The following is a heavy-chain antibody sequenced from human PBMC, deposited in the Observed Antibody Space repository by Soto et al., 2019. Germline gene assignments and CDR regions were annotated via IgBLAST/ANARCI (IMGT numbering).Heavy chain of an antibody. Sequence: ASVKVSCKASGGTFSSYAISWVRQAPGQGLEWMGGIIPIFGTANYAQKFQGRVTIAADESTSTAYMELSSLRSEDTAVYYCAVNYYDSSGYLYGMDVGGQGTTVTVSS. CDR3: AVNYYDSSGYLYGMDV. V-gene: IGHV1-69*13. CDR2: IIPIFGTA. CDR1: GGTFSSYA. D-gene: IGHD3-22*01. J-gene: IGHJ6*02.